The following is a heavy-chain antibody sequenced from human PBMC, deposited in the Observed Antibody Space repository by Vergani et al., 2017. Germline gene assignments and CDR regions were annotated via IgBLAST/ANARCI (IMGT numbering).Heavy chain of an antibody. D-gene: IGHD1-26*01. CDR1: GFTFSRSA. CDR2: ISGSGGST. V-gene: IGHV3-23*01. Sequence: EVQLLESGGGLAQPGGSLRLSCIASGFTFSRSAISWVRQAPGKGLEWVSVISGSGGSTDYADSVKGRFTISRDNSKNTLHLQMNSLRAGDTAVYFCAKTISGSYYQLDYWGQGTLVTVSS. CDR3: AKTISGSYYQLDY. J-gene: IGHJ4*02.